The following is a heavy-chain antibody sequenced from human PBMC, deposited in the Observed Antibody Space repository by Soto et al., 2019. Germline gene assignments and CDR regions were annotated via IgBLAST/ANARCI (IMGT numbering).Heavy chain of an antibody. CDR2: IQSGGST. D-gene: IGHD2-15*01. V-gene: IGHV3-66*01. Sequence: EVQLVESGGGLVQPGESLRISCAASGFTVGSKYMSWVRQAPGKGLEWVPLIQSGGSTYYAGSVKGRFTISRDNSENTLFLQMSSLRVGDTAVYYFRRDDVHCSGGSCCAVPMDGWGIGTTGT. CDR1: GFTVGSKY. J-gene: IGHJ6*03. CDR3: RRDDVHCSGGSCCAVPMDG.